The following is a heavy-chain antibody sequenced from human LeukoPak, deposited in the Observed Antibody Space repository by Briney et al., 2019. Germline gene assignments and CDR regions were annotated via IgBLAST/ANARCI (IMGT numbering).Heavy chain of an antibody. D-gene: IGHD5-24*01. CDR1: GFTFSSYS. CDR2: LGTAGDT. V-gene: IGHV3-13*01. Sequence: GGSLRLSCAASGFTFSSYSMNWVRQPAGEGLEWVSALGTAGDTFYPGSVKGRFTISRDNAKKSLFLQMNSLRAEDTAVYYCARQNTPHGNFDYWGQGTLVTVSS. CDR3: ARQNTPHGNFDY. J-gene: IGHJ4*02.